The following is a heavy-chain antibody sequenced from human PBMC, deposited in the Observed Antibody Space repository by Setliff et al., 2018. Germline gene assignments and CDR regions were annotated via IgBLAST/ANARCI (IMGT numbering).Heavy chain of an antibody. J-gene: IGHJ4*02. CDR2: INPNSGGT. D-gene: IGHD5-18*01. V-gene: IGHV1-2*02. Sequence: ASVKVSCKASGGSFRTSSISWVRQAPGQGLEWMGWINPNSGGTNYAQKFQGRVTMTRDTSISTAYMELSRLRSDDTAVYYCAKGGYSYGLDIDYWGQGTLVTVSS. CDR1: GGSFRTSS. CDR3: AKGGYSYGLDIDY.